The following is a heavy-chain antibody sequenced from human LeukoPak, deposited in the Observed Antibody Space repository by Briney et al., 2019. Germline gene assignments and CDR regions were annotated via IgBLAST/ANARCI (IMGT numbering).Heavy chain of an antibody. J-gene: IGHJ4*02. CDR1: GFTFSSYS. Sequence: GRSLRLSCAASGFTFSSYSMNWVRQAPGKGLEWVSSISSSSSYIYYADSVKGRFTISRDNAKNSLYLQMNSLRAEDTAVYYCARVTDYDSSGPALSDYWGQGTLVTVSS. CDR3: ARVTDYDSSGPALSDY. CDR2: ISSSSSYI. D-gene: IGHD3-22*01. V-gene: IGHV3-21*01.